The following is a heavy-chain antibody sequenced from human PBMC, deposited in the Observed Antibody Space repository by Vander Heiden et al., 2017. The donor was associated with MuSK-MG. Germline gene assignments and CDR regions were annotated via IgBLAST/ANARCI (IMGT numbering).Heavy chain of an antibody. D-gene: IGHD3-3*01. J-gene: IGHJ4*02. CDR2: IYYTGST. CDR1: GGSISNYY. V-gene: IGHV4-59*08. Sequence: QVHLEESGPGLVKPSETLSLPCSVSGGSISNYYWSWIRQFPGKGLEWIGYIYYTGSTSDNPSLRSRLSMSVDRAKNQFSLKLASVTAADTAAYYCARGLGDYDFWSGFDYWGQGVPVTVSS. CDR3: ARGLGDYDFWSGFDY.